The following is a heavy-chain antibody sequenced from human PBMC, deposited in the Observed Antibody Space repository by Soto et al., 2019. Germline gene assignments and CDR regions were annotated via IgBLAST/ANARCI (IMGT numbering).Heavy chain of an antibody. CDR1: GGSISSGGYY. CDR3: ARALAARPISFDY. J-gene: IGHJ4*02. CDR2: IYYSGST. D-gene: IGHD6-6*01. Sequence: PSETLSLTCTVSGGSISSGGYYWSWIRQHPGKGLEWIGYIYYSGSTYFNPSLKSRVTISVDTSKNQFSLKLSSVTAADTAVYFCARALAARPISFDYWGQGTLVTVSS. V-gene: IGHV4-31*03.